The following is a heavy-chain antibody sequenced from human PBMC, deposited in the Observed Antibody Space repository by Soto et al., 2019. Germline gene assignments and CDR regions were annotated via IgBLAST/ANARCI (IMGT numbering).Heavy chain of an antibody. CDR3: ARGGGVGVAGSAAFDM. CDR2: INPATGAA. CDR1: GYPVTAYY. D-gene: IGHD3-3*01. J-gene: IGHJ3*02. V-gene: IGHV1-2*02. Sequence: QLHLVQSGAVVKKPGASVTVSCSASGYPVTAYYMHWVRQAPGRGLEWMGGINPATGAAKYTQTFQGRVTVPRDTSTSTVFMELGGLTSGDTAVFYCARGGGVGVAGSAAFDMWGQGTLVTVSS.